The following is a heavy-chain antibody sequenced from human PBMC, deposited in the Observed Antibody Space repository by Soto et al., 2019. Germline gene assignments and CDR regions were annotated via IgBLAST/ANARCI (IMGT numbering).Heavy chain of an antibody. Sequence: GSLRLSCAASGFMFSAYWMSWVRQAPGKGLEWVANIHGDGGKIYYVDSVKGRFTISRDNAKRSLYLQMNSLRAEDTAVYYCARDFYGGYTYGPGDYWGQGALVTVSS. J-gene: IGHJ4*02. V-gene: IGHV3-7*01. CDR1: GFMFSAYW. CDR2: IHGDGGKI. CDR3: ARDFYGGYTYGPGDY. D-gene: IGHD5-18*01.